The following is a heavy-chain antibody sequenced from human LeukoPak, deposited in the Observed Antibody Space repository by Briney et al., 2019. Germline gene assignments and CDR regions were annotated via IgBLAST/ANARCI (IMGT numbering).Heavy chain of an antibody. Sequence: GGSLRLSCAASGFPFSSYSMTWVRQAPGKGLEWASFISSSSSYIYYADSVKGRFTISRDNAKNSLYLQMNSLRAGDTAVYYCARGTMFPYYFDYWGQGTLVTVSS. D-gene: IGHD3-10*02. CDR2: ISSSSSYI. V-gene: IGHV3-21*01. J-gene: IGHJ4*02. CDR3: ARGTMFPYYFDY. CDR1: GFPFSSYS.